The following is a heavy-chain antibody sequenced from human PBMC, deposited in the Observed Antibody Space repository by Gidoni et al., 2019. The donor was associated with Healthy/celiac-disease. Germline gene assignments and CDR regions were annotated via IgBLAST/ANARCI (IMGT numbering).Heavy chain of an antibody. D-gene: IGHD3-10*01. CDR2: IVVGSGNT. J-gene: IGHJ2*01. CDR1: GFTFTSSA. CDR3: AAGNDMVRGVILYFDL. Sequence: QMQLVQSEPEVKKPGTSVKVSCKASGFTFTSSAVQWVRQARGQRLEWIGWIVVGSGNTNYAQKFQERVTITRDMSTSTAYMELSSLRSEDTAVYYCAAGNDMVRGVILYFDLWGRGTLVTVSS. V-gene: IGHV1-58*01.